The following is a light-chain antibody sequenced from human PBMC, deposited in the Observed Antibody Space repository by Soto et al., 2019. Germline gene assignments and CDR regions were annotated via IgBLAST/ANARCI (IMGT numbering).Light chain of an antibody. J-gene: IGLJ3*02. V-gene: IGLV1-36*01. CDR3: AAWDDRLNGWV. Sequence: QSVLTQPPSVSEAPRQRVTISCSGGSSNIGGNAVNWYQQFPGKAPKLLIYYDDLLPSGVSDRFSGSKSGTSASLAISGLQSEDEADYYCAAWDDRLNGWVFGGGTKLTVL. CDR2: YDD. CDR1: SSNIGGNA.